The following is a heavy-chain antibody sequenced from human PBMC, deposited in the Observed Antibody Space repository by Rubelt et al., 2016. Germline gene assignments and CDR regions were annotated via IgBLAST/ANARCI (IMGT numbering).Heavy chain of an antibody. Sequence: QVQLVQSGAEVKKPGASVKVSCKASGYTFTSYGVSWVRQAPGQGFEWMGVLNPSGGSTSYAQKFQGRVTMTRDTSMSTFYMELSSLRSEDTAVYYCARGGGGIVAGERMDVWGQGTTVTVSS. V-gene: IGHV1-46*03. CDR1: GYTFTSYG. D-gene: IGHD3-22*01. CDR3: ARGGGGIVAGERMDV. CDR2: LNPSGGST. J-gene: IGHJ6*02.